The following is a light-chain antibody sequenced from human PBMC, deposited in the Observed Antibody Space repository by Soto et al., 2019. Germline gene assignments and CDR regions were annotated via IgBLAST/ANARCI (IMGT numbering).Light chain of an antibody. CDR2: AAS. Sequence: DIHMTQSPSSLSASMRDRVAITCQASQAISNSLAWYQQKPVKPPQLLIYAASTLQSGVPSRFSGSGSATDFTPTISGLQPEDLATYYCQKYNSALTWTFGQGTKVDI. V-gene: IGKV1-27*01. CDR1: QAISNS. J-gene: IGKJ1*01. CDR3: QKYNSALTWT.